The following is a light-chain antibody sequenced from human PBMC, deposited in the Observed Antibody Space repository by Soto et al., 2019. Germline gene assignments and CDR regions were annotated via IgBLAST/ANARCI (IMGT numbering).Light chain of an antibody. Sequence: EIVMTQSPATLSVSPGERATLSCRASQSVNSNLSWYRQKPGQAPRLLIYGASTRATGIPARFSGSGSGTGFTLTISSLQSEDFAVYYCQQYNNWPWTFGQGIKVEIK. J-gene: IGKJ1*01. CDR3: QQYNNWPWT. V-gene: IGKV3-15*01. CDR2: GAS. CDR1: QSVNSN.